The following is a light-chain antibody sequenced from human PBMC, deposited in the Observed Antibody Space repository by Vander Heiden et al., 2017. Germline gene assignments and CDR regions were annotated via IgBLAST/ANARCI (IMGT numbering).Light chain of an antibody. CDR2: GVS. J-gene: IGKJ4*01. V-gene: IGKV3-20*01. CDR3: QQCYSSLFT. Sequence: DIVLTQSPGIQSLYPGERATLSCRASQSFSSYLAWYQQKPGQAPRLLIYGVSSRPTGTPDRFSGSGSGTDFTLTINKLQPEDFAMYYCQQCYSSLFTFGRGTKVEIK. CDR1: QSFSSY.